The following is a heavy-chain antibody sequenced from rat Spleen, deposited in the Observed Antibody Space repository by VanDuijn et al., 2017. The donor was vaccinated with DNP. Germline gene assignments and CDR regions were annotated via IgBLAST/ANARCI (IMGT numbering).Heavy chain of an antibody. V-gene: IGHV5-22*01. CDR3: ARGGRSYFDY. D-gene: IGHD1-11*01. J-gene: IGHJ2*01. CDR2: ISYAGGST. CDR1: GFTFSDYY. Sequence: EVQLVESGGGLVQPGRSLKLSCAASGFTFSDYYMAWVRQAPTKGLELVAYISYAGGSTYHGDSVKGRFTISRDNAKNTLYLQMNSLRSEDTATYYSARGGRSYFDYWGQGVMVTVSS.